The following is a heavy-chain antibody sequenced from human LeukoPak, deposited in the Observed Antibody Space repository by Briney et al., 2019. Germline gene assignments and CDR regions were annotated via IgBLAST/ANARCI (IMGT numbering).Heavy chain of an antibody. D-gene: IGHD3-10*01. CDR3: ARVRGAVSDY. CDR1: GYTFTSHY. Sequence: ASVKVSCKASGYTFTSHYMRWVRQAPGQGLEWMGIINPSGGGTNYAQKFQGRVTMTRDTSTGTVYMELSSLTSEDTAVYYCARVRGAVSDYWGQGTLLTVSS. J-gene: IGHJ4*02. V-gene: IGHV1-46*01. CDR2: INPSGGGT.